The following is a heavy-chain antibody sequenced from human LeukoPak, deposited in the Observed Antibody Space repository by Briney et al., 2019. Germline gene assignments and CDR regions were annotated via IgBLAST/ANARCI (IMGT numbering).Heavy chain of an antibody. V-gene: IGHV4-59*01. CDR2: IYSSGST. CDR3: AGVRGLSSDRYWYFDL. Sequence: KPSETLSLTCSVSGGSISSYYWSWIRQPPGEGLEWIGYIYSSGSTNYNPSLKSRVTISVDTSKNQFSLKLTSVTAADTAVYYCAGVRGLSSDRYWYFDLWGRGTLVTVSS. CDR1: GGSISSYY. J-gene: IGHJ2*01. D-gene: IGHD6-19*01.